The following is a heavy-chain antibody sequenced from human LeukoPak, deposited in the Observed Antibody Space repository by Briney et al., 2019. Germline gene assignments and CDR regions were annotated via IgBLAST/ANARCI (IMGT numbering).Heavy chain of an antibody. CDR1: GFTFSSYA. CDR2: IKQDGSGK. J-gene: IGHJ4*02. CDR3: ASEDIEGY. Sequence: PGGSLRLSCAASGFTFSSYAMSWVRQAPGKGLEWVANIKQDGSGKYYVDSVKGRFTISRDNAKNSLYLQMNSLRAEDTAVYYCASEDIEGYWGQGTLVTVSS. D-gene: IGHD5-12*01. V-gene: IGHV3-7*01.